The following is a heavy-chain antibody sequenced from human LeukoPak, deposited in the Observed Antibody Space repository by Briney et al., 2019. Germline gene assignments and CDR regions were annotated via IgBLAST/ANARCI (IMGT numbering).Heavy chain of an antibody. CDR2: IHSGGNR. V-gene: IGHV3-53*01. CDR3: ARGSATYYYDSSVLT. J-gene: IGHJ4*02. D-gene: IGHD3-22*01. CDR1: GFTVSSNY. Sequence: GGSLRLSCAAYGFTVSSNYINWVRQAPGKGLEWVSLIHSGGNRYYADSVKGRFTISRDNSKNTVFLEMNSLRAEDTAVYYCARGSATYYYDSSVLTWGQGTLVTVSS.